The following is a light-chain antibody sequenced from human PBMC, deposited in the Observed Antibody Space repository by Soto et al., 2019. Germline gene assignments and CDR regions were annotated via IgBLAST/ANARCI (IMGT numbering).Light chain of an antibody. Sequence: QSALTQPRSVSGSPGQSVTISCTGTSSNVGGYNYVSWHQQHPGKAPKLMIYDVSKWPSGVPDRFSGSKSGNTASLTISGLQAEDEADYYCCSYAGSYSLLFGGGTKLTVL. CDR3: CSYAGSYSLL. V-gene: IGLV2-11*01. CDR1: SSNVGGYNY. CDR2: DVS. J-gene: IGLJ2*01.